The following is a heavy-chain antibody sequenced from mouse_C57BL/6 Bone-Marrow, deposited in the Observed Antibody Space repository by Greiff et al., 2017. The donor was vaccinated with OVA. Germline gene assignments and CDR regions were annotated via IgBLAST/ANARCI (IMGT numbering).Heavy chain of an antibody. CDR1: GFSFNTYA. V-gene: IGHV10-1*01. CDR3: VSATGYAMDY. Sequence: DVMLVESGGGLVQPKGSLKLSCAASGFSFNTYAMNWVRPAPGKGLEWVARIRSKSNNYATYYADSVKDRFTISRDDSESMLYLQMNNLKTEDTAMYYCVSATGYAMDYWGQGTSVTVSS. J-gene: IGHJ4*01. CDR2: IRSKSNNYAT. D-gene: IGHD4-1*01.